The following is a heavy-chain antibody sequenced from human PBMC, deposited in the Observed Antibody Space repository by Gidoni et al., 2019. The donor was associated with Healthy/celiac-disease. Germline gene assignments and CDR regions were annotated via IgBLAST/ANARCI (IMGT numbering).Heavy chain of an antibody. V-gene: IGHV5-10-1*01. CDR2: IDPSDSYT. Sequence: EVQLVQSGAEVKKPGESLRISCKGSGYSFTIYWISWVRQMPGKGLEWMGRIDPSDSYTNYSPSFQGHVTISADKSISTAYLQWSSLKASDTAMYYCARLPLMIHHSSGWYGEELGYWGQGTLVTVSS. CDR1: GYSFTIYW. D-gene: IGHD6-19*01. J-gene: IGHJ4*02. CDR3: ARLPLMIHHSSGWYGEELGY.